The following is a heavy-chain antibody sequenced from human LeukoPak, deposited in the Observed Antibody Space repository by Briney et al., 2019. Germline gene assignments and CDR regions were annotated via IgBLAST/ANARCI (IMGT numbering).Heavy chain of an antibody. D-gene: IGHD5-24*01. CDR1: GFTFSSYA. CDR3: ARDRYQETATIAYYFDY. J-gene: IGHJ4*02. CDR2: ISYDGSNK. V-gene: IGHV3-30*04. Sequence: PGGSLRLSCAASGFTFSSYAMHWVRQAPGKGLEWVAVISYDGSNKYYADSVKGRFTISRDNSKNTLYLQMNSLRAEDTAVYYCARDRYQETATIAYYFDYWGQGTLVTVSS.